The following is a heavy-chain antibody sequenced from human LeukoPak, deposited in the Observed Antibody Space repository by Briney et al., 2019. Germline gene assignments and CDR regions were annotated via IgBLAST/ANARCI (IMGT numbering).Heavy chain of an antibody. D-gene: IGHD3-10*01. V-gene: IGHV4-4*02. CDR1: GGSISSSNW. CDR2: IYHSGST. CDR3: ASTPSYYYGSGSDY. Sequence: SETLSLTCAVSGGSISSSNWWSWVRQPPGKGLECIGEIYHSGSTNYNPSLKSRVTISVDKSKNQFSLKLSSVTAADTAVYYCASTPSYYYGSGSDYWGQGTLVTVSS. J-gene: IGHJ4*02.